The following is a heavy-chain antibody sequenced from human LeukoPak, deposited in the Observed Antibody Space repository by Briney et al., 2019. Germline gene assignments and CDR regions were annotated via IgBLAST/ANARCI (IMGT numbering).Heavy chain of an antibody. J-gene: IGHJ4*02. V-gene: IGHV2-70*04. Sequence: SGPALVKPTQTLTLTCTFTGFSIRTSGMRVSWIRQPPGKALEWLARIDWDDDKFHSKSLKPRLTISKDTSKNQVVLTMTNMDPVDTATYYCARGGGATAVDYWGQGTLVTVSS. CDR1: GFSIRTSGMR. D-gene: IGHD1-26*01. CDR3: ARGGGATAVDY. CDR2: IDWDDDK.